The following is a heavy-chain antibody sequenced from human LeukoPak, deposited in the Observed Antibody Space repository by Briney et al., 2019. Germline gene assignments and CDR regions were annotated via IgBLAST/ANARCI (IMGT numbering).Heavy chain of an antibody. CDR2: IYTNGGI. V-gene: IGHV4-4*07. J-gene: IGHJ5*02. Sequence: SETLSLTCTVSGGSISSSYWSWIRQRAGKGLEWIGRIYTNGGINYNPSLKSRVTISFDKSQNQLSLRLSSVTAAYTAVYYCAKTRSSPSWFDPWGQGTLVTV. CDR1: GGSISSSY. CDR3: AKTRSSPSWFDP.